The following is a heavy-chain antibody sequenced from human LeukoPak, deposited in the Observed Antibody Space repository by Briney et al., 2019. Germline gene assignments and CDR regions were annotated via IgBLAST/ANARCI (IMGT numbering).Heavy chain of an antibody. Sequence: SETLSLTCTVSGGSISSSSYYWGWIRQPPGKGLEWIGSIYYSGSTYYNPSLKSRVTISVDTSKNQFSLKLSSVTAADTAVYYCARKASLLQDAFDIWGQGTMVTVSS. CDR1: GGSISSSSYY. J-gene: IGHJ3*02. V-gene: IGHV4-39*01. D-gene: IGHD2-15*01. CDR3: ARKASLLQDAFDI. CDR2: IYYSGST.